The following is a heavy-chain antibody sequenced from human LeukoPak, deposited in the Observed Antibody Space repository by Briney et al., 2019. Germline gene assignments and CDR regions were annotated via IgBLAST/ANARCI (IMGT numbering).Heavy chain of an antibody. D-gene: IGHD6-13*01. J-gene: IGHJ4*02. CDR3: AREVKKGIAAAGSRDY. CDR2: IYSSGTT. Sequence: SGGPLRLSCAASGFTVNSNYMSWVRQAPGKGLEWVSIIYSSGTTYYADSVKGRFTISRDNSKNTLYLQMNSLRAEDTAVYYCAREVKKGIAAAGSRDYWGQGTLVTVSS. CDR1: GFTVNSNY. V-gene: IGHV3-53*01.